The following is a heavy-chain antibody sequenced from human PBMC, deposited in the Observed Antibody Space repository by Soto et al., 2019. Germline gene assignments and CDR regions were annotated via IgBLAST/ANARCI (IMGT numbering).Heavy chain of an antibody. J-gene: IGHJ5*02. CDR1: GYTFTGYY. CDR2: INPNSGGT. CDR3: ARVSGITMVRGVINLDGRWFDP. V-gene: IGHV1-2*04. D-gene: IGHD3-10*01. Sequence: QVQLVQSGAEVKKPGASVKVSCKASGYTFTGYYMHWVRQAPGQGLEWMGWINPNSGGTNYAQKFQGWVTMTRDTSISTAYMEMSRLRSDETAVYYCARVSGITMVRGVINLDGRWFDPWGQGTLVTVSS.